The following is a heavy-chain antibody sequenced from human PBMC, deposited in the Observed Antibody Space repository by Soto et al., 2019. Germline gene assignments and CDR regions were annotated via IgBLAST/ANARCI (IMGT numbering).Heavy chain of an antibody. Sequence: EVQLVESGGGFVKPGGSLRLSCAASGFTFSNAWMSWVRQAPGKGLEWVGRIKSKTDGVTTDYAAPVKGRFTISTGDSKKTMYLQMNSLNTEEPAVYYGTTSPHPGALVVPAAMKGYDYYYYMDVWGKGTTFTVSS. CDR2: IKSKTDGVTT. CDR3: TTSPHPGALVVPAAMKGYDYYYYMDV. D-gene: IGHD2-2*01. J-gene: IGHJ6*03. V-gene: IGHV3-15*01. CDR1: GFTFSNAW.